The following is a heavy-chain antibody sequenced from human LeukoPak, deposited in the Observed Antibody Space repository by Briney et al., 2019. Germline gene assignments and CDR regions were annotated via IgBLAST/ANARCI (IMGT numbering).Heavy chain of an antibody. V-gene: IGHV4-59*01. CDR1: GGSISSYY. CDR3: ARAVAGQQLVPTSNYYFDY. J-gene: IGHJ4*02. Sequence: SETLSLTCTVSGGSISSYYWSWIRQPPGKGLEWIGYIYYSGSTNYNPSLKSRVTISVDTSKNQFSLKLSSVTAADTAVYYCARAVAGQQLVPTSNYYFDYWGQGTLVTVSS. CDR2: IYYSGST. D-gene: IGHD6-13*01.